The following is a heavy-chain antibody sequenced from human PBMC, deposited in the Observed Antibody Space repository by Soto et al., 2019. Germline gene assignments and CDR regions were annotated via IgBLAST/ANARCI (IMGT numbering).Heavy chain of an antibody. J-gene: IGHJ5*02. D-gene: IGHD2-2*01. CDR2: IYHSGST. V-gene: IGHV4-30-2*03. Sequence: PSETLSLTCAVSGGSISSGGYSWSWIRQPPGKGLEWIGYIYHSGSTYYNPSLKSRVTISVDTSKNQVSLKLSSVTAADTAVYYCARQTVVLVPVGPWGQGTLVTVSS. CDR3: ARQTVVLVPVGP. CDR1: GGSISSGGYS.